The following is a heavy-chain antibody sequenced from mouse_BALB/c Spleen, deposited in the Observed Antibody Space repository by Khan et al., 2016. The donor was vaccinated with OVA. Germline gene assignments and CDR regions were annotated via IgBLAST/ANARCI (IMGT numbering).Heavy chain of an antibody. V-gene: IGHV1S56*01. Sequence: QVQLQQSGPELVKPGALVKISCKASGYTFTSYDINWVRQRPGQGLEWIGWIYPGDGSTEYNENFKGKATLTADTSSSTAYLQLSSLTSETAAVYFCAREGVRRVARDYWGQGTSVTVSS. CDR1: GYTFTSYD. CDR3: AREGVRRVARDY. CDR2: IYPGDGST. J-gene: IGHJ4*01. D-gene: IGHD1-1*01.